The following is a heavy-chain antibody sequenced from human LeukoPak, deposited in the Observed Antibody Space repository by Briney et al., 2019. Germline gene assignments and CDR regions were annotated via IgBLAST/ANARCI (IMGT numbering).Heavy chain of an antibody. J-gene: IGHJ4*02. Sequence: GASVKVSCKASGYTFTSYGISWVRQAPGQGLEWMGWISAYNGNTNYAQKLQGRVTKTTDTSTSTAYMELRSLRSDDTAVYYCARGPINRYCSGGSCHLGYWGQGTLVTVSS. CDR3: ARGPINRYCSGGSCHLGY. D-gene: IGHD2-15*01. V-gene: IGHV1-18*01. CDR1: GYTFTSYG. CDR2: ISAYNGNT.